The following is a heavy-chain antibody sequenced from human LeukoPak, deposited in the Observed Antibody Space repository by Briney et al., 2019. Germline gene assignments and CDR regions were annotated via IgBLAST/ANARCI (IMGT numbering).Heavy chain of an antibody. CDR3: ACLIVGATPSFDY. J-gene: IGHJ4*02. D-gene: IGHD1-26*01. CDR2: ISSSGSTI. Sequence: GGSLRPSCAASGFTFSSYEMNWVRQAPGKGLEWVSYISSSGSTIYYADSVKGRFTISRDNAKNSLYLQMNSLRAEDTAVYYCACLIVGATPSFDYWGQGTLVTVSS. V-gene: IGHV3-48*03. CDR1: GFTFSSYE.